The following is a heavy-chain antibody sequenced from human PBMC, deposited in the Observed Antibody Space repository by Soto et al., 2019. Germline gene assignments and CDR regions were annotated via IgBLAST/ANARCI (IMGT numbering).Heavy chain of an antibody. CDR3: ARDRVTIFGVVEPMGFDI. CDR2: NYYSGST. CDR1: GGSISSGGYY. J-gene: IGHJ3*02. V-gene: IGHV4-31*03. Sequence: SETLSLTCTVSGGSISSGGYYWSWIRQHPGKGLEWIGYNYYSGSTYYNPSLKSRVTISVDTSKNQFSLKLSSVTAADTAVYYCARDRVTIFGVVEPMGFDIWGQGTMVPVSS. D-gene: IGHD3-3*01.